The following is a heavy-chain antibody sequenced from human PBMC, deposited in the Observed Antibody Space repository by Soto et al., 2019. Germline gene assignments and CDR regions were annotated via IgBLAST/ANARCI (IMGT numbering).Heavy chain of an antibody. CDR1: GDSVSSNSAA. D-gene: IGHD1-26*01. Sequence: LSLTCAISGDSVSSNSAAWNWIRQSPSRGLEWLGRTYYRSKWYNDYAVSVKSRITINPDTSKNQFSLQLNSVTPEDTAVYYCARDTGSGSYYTPLGFDYWGQGTLVTVSS. CDR2: TYYRSKWYN. J-gene: IGHJ4*02. CDR3: ARDTGSGSYYTPLGFDY. V-gene: IGHV6-1*01.